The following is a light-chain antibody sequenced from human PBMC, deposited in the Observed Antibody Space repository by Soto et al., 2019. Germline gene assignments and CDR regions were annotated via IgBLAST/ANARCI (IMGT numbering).Light chain of an antibody. CDR1: QSVSSY. Sequence: EIVLTQSPATLSLSPGERATLSCRASQSVSSYLAWYQQKPGQAPRLLIYDASNRATGIPARFSGSGSETDFTLTISSLEPEDFAVYYCQQRSNWPPVYTFGQGTKLEIK. CDR2: DAS. J-gene: IGKJ2*01. CDR3: QQRSNWPPVYT. V-gene: IGKV3-11*01.